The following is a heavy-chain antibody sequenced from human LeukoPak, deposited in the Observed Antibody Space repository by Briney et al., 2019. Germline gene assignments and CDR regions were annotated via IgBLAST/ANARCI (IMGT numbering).Heavy chain of an antibody. D-gene: IGHD6-19*01. J-gene: IGHJ3*01. V-gene: IGHV1-18*01. CDR1: GYTFTSYG. CDR3: ARDGYPVSSSGPGA. CDR2: ISAYNGNT. Sequence: GASVKVSCKASGYTFTSYGISWVRQAPGQGLEWMGWISAYNGNTNYAQKLQGRVTMTTDTSTSTAYMELRSLRSDDTAVYYCARDGYPVSSSGPGAWGQGTMVTVSS.